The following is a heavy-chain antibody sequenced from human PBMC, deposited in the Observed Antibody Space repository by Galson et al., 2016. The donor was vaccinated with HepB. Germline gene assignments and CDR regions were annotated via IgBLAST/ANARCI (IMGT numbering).Heavy chain of an antibody. Sequence: SLRLSCAASGLTLSSYAVTWVRQAPGKGLEWVSTISGSGNSILYGDSVKGRFTISRDNSKSIVYLQMNSLRAEDTALYYCAKDPNGDYIGAYDSWGQGTLVTVSS. J-gene: IGHJ4*02. V-gene: IGHV3-23*01. CDR2: ISGSGNSI. CDR1: GLTLSSYA. CDR3: AKDPNGDYIGAYDS. D-gene: IGHD4-17*01.